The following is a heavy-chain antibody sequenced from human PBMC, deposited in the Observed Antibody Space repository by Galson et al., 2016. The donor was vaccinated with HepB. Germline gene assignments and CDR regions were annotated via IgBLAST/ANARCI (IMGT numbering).Heavy chain of an antibody. CDR2: ISGSDGNT. J-gene: IGHJ4*02. D-gene: IGHD4-17*01. CDR1: GFTFSNYA. Sequence: SLRLSCAASGFTFSNYAMSWVRQAPEKGLEWVSTISGSDGNTYYGDSVKGRFTISRDNSKNTLYLQMNSLITVDTAIYYCAKDLYGDYDFDHWGQGTLVTVSS. V-gene: IGHV3-23*01. CDR3: AKDLYGDYDFDH.